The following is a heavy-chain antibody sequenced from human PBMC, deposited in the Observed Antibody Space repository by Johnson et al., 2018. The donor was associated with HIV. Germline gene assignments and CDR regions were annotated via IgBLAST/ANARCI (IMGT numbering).Heavy chain of an antibody. D-gene: IGHD3-22*01. CDR3: AKTITMIGRFDAFDI. Sequence: VQLVESGGGLVQPGGSLRLSCAASGFTFSSYAMSWVRQAPGKGLEWVSAISGNGGNTYYADSVKGRVTISRDNPKNTVYLHMNNLRAEDTAVYYCAKTITMIGRFDAFDIWGQGTMVTV. V-gene: IGHV3-23*04. CDR2: ISGNGGNT. J-gene: IGHJ3*02. CDR1: GFTFSSYA.